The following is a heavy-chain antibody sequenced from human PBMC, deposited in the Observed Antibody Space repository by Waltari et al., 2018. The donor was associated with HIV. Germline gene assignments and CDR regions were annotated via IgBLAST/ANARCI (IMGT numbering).Heavy chain of an antibody. V-gene: IGHV1-69*01. D-gene: IGHD3-22*01. CDR3: ARSYYYDSSGYYYVVDGMDV. CDR2: IIPIFGTA. Sequence: QVQLVQSGAEVKKPGSSVKVSCKASGGTFSSYAISWVRQAPRQGLEWMGGIIPIFGTANYAQKCQGRVTITADESTSTAYMELSSLRSEDTAVYYCARSYYYDSSGYYYVVDGMDVWGQGTTVTVSS. J-gene: IGHJ6*02. CDR1: GGTFSSYA.